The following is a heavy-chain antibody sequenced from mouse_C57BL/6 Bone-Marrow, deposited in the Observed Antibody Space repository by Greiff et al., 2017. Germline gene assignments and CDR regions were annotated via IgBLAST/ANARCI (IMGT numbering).Heavy chain of an antibody. J-gene: IGHJ3*01. CDR2: IWSGGST. D-gene: IGHD2-4*01. Sequence: QVQLQQSGPGLVQPSQSLSITCPVSGFSLTSYGVHWVRQSPGKGLEWLGVIWSGGSTDYNAAFISRLSISKDNSKSQVFFKMNSLQADDTAIYYCAREGYDCDVGWFANWRQGALVTVFA. CDR3: AREGYDCDVGWFAN. V-gene: IGHV2-2*01. CDR1: GFSLTSYG.